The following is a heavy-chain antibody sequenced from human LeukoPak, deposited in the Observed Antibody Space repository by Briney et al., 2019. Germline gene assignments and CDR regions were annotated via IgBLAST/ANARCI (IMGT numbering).Heavy chain of an antibody. CDR1: GGSFSGYY. D-gene: IGHD1-26*01. J-gene: IGHJ4*02. V-gene: IGHV4-34*01. CDR3: ARGDSSVGLNY. CDR2: SNHSGST. Sequence: PSETLSLTCAVYGGSFSGYYWSWIRQPPGKGLEWIGESNHSGSTKYNPSLKSRVTISVDTSKNQFSLKLSSVTAADTAVYYCARGDSSVGLNYWGQGTLVTVSS.